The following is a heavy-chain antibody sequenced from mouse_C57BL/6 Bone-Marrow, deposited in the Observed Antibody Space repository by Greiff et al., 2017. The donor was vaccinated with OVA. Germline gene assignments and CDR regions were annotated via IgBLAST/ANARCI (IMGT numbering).Heavy chain of an antibody. CDR2: ISSGSSTI. CDR1: GFTFSDYG. CDR3: ARPRGSPTWYYDV. Sequence: EVKLVESGGGLVKPGGSLKLSCAASGFTFSDYGMHWDRQAPEKGLEWVAYISSGSSTIYYADTVKGRFTISRDNAKNTLFLQMTRRRSKDTSTDYGARPRGSPTWYYDVWGTGTTVTVSS. J-gene: IGHJ1*03. V-gene: IGHV5-17*01. D-gene: IGHD1-1*01.